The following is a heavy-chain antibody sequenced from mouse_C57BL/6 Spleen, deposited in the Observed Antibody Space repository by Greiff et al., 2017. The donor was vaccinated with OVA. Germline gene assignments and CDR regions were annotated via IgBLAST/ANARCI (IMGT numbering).Heavy chain of an antibody. D-gene: IGHD1-1*01. CDR3: ARSDDYGSSYEVYFDY. V-gene: IGHV1-55*01. J-gene: IGHJ2*01. CDR1: GYTFTSYW. CDR2: IYPGSGST. Sequence: QVQLQQPGAELVKPGASVKLSCKASGYTFTSYWITWVKQRPGQGLEWIGDIYPGSGSTNYNEKFKGKATLTVDTSSSTAYMQLSSLTSEGAAVYYCARSDDYGSSYEVYFDYWGQGTTLTVSS.